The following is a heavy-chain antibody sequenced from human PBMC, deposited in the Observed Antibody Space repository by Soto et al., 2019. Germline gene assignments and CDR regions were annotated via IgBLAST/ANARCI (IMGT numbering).Heavy chain of an antibody. CDR3: AKAAGEQWLLPHLDK. J-gene: IGHJ4*02. CDR1: GFNFKKFA. Sequence: EVQLLESGGGVVQPGGSLRLSCVASGFNFKKFAMSWVRQAPGEGLEWVSGISCCGGSTSYADSVKGRFSIARDDSTNSRSLQMNNLRVEDTAQYYCAKAAGEQWLLPHLDKWGQGTLGTV. CDR2: ISCCGGST. V-gene: IGHV3-23*01. D-gene: IGHD6-19*01.